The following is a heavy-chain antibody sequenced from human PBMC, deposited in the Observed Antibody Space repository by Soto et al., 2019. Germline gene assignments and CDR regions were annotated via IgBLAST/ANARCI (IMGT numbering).Heavy chain of an antibody. J-gene: IGHJ4*02. D-gene: IGHD2-2*02. CDR2: IIPIFNST. CDR1: GSRFSNYF. CDR3: AREGRGKKAGYNGLVSLGY. V-gene: IGHV1-69*06. Sequence: GASVKVPCKVSGSRFSNYFISWVRQAPGHGLEWLGRIIPIFNSTKYAQNFQGRVTITADKSTSTASLELSSLRSDDTAVYFCAREGRGKKAGYNGLVSLGYWGQGTLVTVSS.